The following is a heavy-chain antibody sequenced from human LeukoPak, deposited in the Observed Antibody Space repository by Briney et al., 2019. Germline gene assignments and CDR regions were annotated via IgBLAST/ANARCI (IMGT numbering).Heavy chain of an antibody. CDR2: ISSGSSNK. V-gene: IGHV3-48*01. CDR3: ARDRGTIFNVLNYYFDH. CDR1: GFTFSSYS. D-gene: IGHD3-3*01. J-gene: IGHJ4*02. Sequence: GGSLRLSCAASGFTFSSYSMNWVRQTPEKGLEWVSYISSGSSNKYYADSVKGRFTISRDNAKNSLFLQMNSLRVEDTAVYYCARDRGTIFNVLNYYFDHWGQGALVTVSS.